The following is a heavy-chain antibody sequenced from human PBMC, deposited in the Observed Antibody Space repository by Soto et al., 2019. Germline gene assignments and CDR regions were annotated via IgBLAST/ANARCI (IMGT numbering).Heavy chain of an antibody. J-gene: IGHJ5*02. Sequence: QVQLQESGPGLVKPSGTLSLTCAVSGGSISSSNWWSWVRQPPGKGLEWIGEIYHSGSTNYNPSLKSRVTISVDKSKNQFSLKLSSVTAADTAVYYCARSLGSKGYCSSTSCSSEFDPWGQGTLVTVSS. CDR2: IYHSGST. CDR3: ARSLGSKGYCSSTSCSSEFDP. D-gene: IGHD2-2*01. CDR1: GGSISSSNW. V-gene: IGHV4-4*02.